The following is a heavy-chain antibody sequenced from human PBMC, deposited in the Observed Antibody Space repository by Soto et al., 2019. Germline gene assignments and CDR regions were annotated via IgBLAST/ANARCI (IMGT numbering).Heavy chain of an antibody. CDR2: ISGGGRPI. Sequence: EVQLVESGGGSVQPAGSLRLSCAASGFTFSTFSMNWVRQAPGRGLEWISYISGGGRPISYADSVKGRFTISRDNAKNSLYLQMDSLTDEDTAVYYCARDLGWAFDSWGQGTLVTFSS. CDR1: GFTFSTFS. D-gene: IGHD6-19*01. J-gene: IGHJ4*02. V-gene: IGHV3-48*02. CDR3: ARDLGWAFDS.